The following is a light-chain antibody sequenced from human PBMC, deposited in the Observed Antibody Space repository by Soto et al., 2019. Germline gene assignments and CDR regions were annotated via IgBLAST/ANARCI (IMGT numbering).Light chain of an antibody. CDR2: EAS. CDR3: CTLTNGATWV. J-gene: IGLJ3*02. Sequence: QSALTQPASVSGSPGQSITISCTGTNSDVGSHNFVSWYQQYPGKAPKLLIYEASKRPSGLSNRFSGSKSGNTASLTISGFQAEDEADYYCCTLTNGATWVFGGGTKLSDL. CDR1: NSDVGSHNF. V-gene: IGLV2-23*01.